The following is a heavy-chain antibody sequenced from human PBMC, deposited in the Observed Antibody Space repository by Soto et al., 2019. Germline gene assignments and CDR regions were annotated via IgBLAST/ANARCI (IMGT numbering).Heavy chain of an antibody. CDR2: MNPGSGDT. CDR3: ARMESFGSLNWFDP. D-gene: IGHD5-18*01. J-gene: IGHJ5*02. V-gene: IGHV1-8*02. Sequence: GSVKVCCKASGYAFTNNDVSWVRQATGQGLEWMGWMNPGSGDTGYAQKFQGRVTMTRDISIATAYMELNSLTSEDTAIYYCARMESFGSLNWFDPWGQGTMVTVSS. CDR1: GYAFTNND.